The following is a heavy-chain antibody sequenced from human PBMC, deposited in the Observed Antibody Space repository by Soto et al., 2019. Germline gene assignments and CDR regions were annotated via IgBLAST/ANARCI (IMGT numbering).Heavy chain of an antibody. CDR2: IIPIFGTA. D-gene: IGHD3-16*01. CDR1: GGTFSSYA. Sequence: QVQLVQSGAEVKKPGSSVKVSCKASGGTFSSYAISWVRQAPGQGLEWMGGIIPIFGTANYAQKFQGRVTITADESTSTAYRELSSLRSEDTAVYYCARDAVHATYDWYFDLWGRGTLVTVSS. V-gene: IGHV1-69*01. CDR3: ARDAVHATYDWYFDL. J-gene: IGHJ2*01.